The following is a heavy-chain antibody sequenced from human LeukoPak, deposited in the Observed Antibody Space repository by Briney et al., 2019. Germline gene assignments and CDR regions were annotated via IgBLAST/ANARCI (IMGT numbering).Heavy chain of an antibody. CDR1: GCTFSNYA. Sequence: GGPLRLSCTASGCTFSNYAMSWLRQAPGKGLEWVSSITGSGGSTYYADSVKGRFTISRDNSKNTLYLLVNGLRAEDTAVYYCAKEMERVGSSGQGARGTVSP. J-gene: IGHJ5*02. D-gene: IGHD1-1*01. CDR2: ITGSGGST. V-gene: IGHV3-23*01. CDR3: AKEMERVGS.